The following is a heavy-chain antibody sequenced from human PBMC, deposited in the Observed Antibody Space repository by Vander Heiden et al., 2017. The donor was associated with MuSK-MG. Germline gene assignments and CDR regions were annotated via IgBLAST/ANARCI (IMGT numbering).Heavy chain of an antibody. CDR2: INPRSGGT. Sequence: QVQLVQSGAEVKKPGASVKVSCKASGYTFTGHDMHWVRLAPGQGPEWMGRINPRSGGTNYAQKFQGRVTMTTDTSISTAYMELSGLTYDDTAIYYCAAWAGNVQEYLPPFDYWGQGTLVTVSS. J-gene: IGHJ4*02. CDR1: GYTFTGHD. V-gene: IGHV1-2*02. CDR3: AAWAGNVQEYLPPFDY. D-gene: IGHD1-1*01.